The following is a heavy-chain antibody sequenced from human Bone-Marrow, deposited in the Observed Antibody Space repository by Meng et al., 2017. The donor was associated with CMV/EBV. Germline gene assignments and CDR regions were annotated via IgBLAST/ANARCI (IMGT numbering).Heavy chain of an antibody. Sequence: SETLSLTGTVSGGSISSYYWSWIRQPPGKGLEWIGYIYYSGSTNYNPSLKSRVTISVDTSKNQFSLKLSSVTAADTAVYYCARGDFWSGYYTNYYYYGMDVWGQATTVTVS. CDR3: ARGDFWSGYYTNYYYYGMDV. CDR1: GGSISSYY. CDR2: IYYSGST. D-gene: IGHD3-3*01. J-gene: IGHJ6*02. V-gene: IGHV4-59*01.